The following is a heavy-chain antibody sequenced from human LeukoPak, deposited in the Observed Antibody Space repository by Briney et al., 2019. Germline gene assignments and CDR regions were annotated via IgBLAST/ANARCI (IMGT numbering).Heavy chain of an antibody. V-gene: IGHV4-39*01. Sequence: SETLSLTCTVSGDSISSTTYWWGWIRQSPGKGLEWIGSMSYVGITSYNPSLKSRATISVDTSKNQFSLMLNSVTAADTAVYYCTRLPLDYSLDHWGQGTPVSVSS. CDR2: MSYVGIT. J-gene: IGHJ4*02. D-gene: IGHD4-11*01. CDR3: TRLPLDYSLDH. CDR1: GDSISSTTYW.